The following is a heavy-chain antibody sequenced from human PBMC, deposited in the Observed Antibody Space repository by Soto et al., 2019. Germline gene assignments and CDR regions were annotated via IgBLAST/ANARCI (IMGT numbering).Heavy chain of an antibody. V-gene: IGHV3-30*18. CDR1: GFTFSSYG. CDR3: AKGVRSRYYYDSSGYYPTTGMDV. Sequence: GGSLRLSCAASGFTFSSYGMHWVRQAPGKGLEWVAVISYDGSNKYYADSVKGRFTISRDNSKNTLYLQMNSLRAEDTAVYYCAKGVRSRYYYDSSGYYPTTGMDVWGQGTTVTVSS. J-gene: IGHJ6*02. CDR2: ISYDGSNK. D-gene: IGHD3-22*01.